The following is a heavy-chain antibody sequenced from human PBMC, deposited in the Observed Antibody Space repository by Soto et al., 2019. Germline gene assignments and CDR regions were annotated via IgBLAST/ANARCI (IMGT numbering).Heavy chain of an antibody. CDR1: GGSFSGYY. CDR3: ARVGGPLPAALYYFDY. Sequence: SETLSLTCAVYGGSFSGYYWSWIRQPPGKGLEWIGEINHSGSTNYNPSLKSRVTISVDTSKNQFSLKLSSVTAADTAVYYCARVGGPLPAALYYFDYWGQGTLVTVSS. J-gene: IGHJ4*02. CDR2: INHSGST. D-gene: IGHD2-2*01. V-gene: IGHV4-34*01.